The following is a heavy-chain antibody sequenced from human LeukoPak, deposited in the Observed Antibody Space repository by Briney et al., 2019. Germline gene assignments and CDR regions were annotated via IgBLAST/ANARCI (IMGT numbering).Heavy chain of an antibody. CDR3: AGHHQAYSRTY. CDR1: GFTFSSYG. Sequence: GGSLRLSCAASGFTFSSYGMHWVRQAPGKGLEWVAVISYDGSNKYYADSVRGRFTISRDNSKNTLYLQMNSLRAEDTAVYYCAGHHQAYSRTYWGQGTPVTVSS. D-gene: IGHD6-13*01. CDR2: ISYDGSNK. V-gene: IGHV3-30*03. J-gene: IGHJ4*02.